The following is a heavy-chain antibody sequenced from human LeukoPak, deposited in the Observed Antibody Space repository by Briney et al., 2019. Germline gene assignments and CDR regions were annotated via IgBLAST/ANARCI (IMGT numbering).Heavy chain of an antibody. Sequence: GGSLRLSCAAFRFAFSNYAMSWVRQAPGKGLEWVSVIYSGGSTYYADSVKGRFTISRDNSKNTLYLQMNSLRAEDTAVYYCARDSMTTVKGYYYYYMDVWGKGTTVTVSS. J-gene: IGHJ6*03. CDR1: RFAFSNYA. CDR3: ARDSMTTVKGYYYYYMDV. D-gene: IGHD4-11*01. CDR2: IYSGGST. V-gene: IGHV3-53*01.